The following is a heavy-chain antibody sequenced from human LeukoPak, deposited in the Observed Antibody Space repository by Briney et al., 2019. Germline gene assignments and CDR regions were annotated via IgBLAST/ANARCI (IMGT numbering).Heavy chain of an antibody. CDR2: IKQIKNGGTT. Sequence: GGSLRLSCTASGFTFGDYAMSWFRQAPGKGLEWVGRIKQIKNGGTTDYAAPVKDRFTISRDDSINTLYLQMNSLKTEDTAVYYCATGFTSTSHDGYWGQGTLVTVSS. CDR1: GFTFGDYA. J-gene: IGHJ4*02. D-gene: IGHD2/OR15-2a*01. V-gene: IGHV3-15*01. CDR3: ATGFTSTSHDGY.